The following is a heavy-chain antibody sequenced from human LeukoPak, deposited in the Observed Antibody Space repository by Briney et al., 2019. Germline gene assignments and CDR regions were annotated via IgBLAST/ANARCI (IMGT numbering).Heavy chain of an antibody. CDR1: GGSISSYY. J-gene: IGHJ6*03. V-gene: IGHV4-59*01. Sequence: SSETLSLTCTVSGGSISSYYWSWMRQPQGKGLAWIGYIYYSGSTNYNPSLKSRVTISVDTSKNQFSLKLSSVTAADTAVYYCARTYYDFWSGYYYYMDVWGKGTTVTVSS. D-gene: IGHD3-3*01. CDR2: IYYSGST. CDR3: ARTYYDFWSGYYYYMDV.